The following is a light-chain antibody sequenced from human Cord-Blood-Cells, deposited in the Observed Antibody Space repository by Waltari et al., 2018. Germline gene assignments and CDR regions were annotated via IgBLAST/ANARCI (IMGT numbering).Light chain of an antibody. CDR1: QSVTSTY. CDR2: GAS. Sequence: EIVLTLSPGTLLLSPGERATLSCRASQSVTSTYLAWYQQKPGQAPRLLIYGASSRATGIPDRVSGSGSGTDFTLTISRLEPEDVAVYYCQQYGSSPRSFGQGTKLEIK. CDR3: QQYGSSPRS. V-gene: IGKV3-20*01. J-gene: IGKJ2*03.